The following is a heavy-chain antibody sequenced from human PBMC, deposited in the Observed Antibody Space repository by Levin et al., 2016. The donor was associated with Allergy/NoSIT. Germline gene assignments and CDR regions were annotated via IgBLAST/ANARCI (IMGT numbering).Heavy chain of an antibody. CDR3: AREGYYDSSGRYFDY. J-gene: IGHJ4*02. V-gene: IGHV3-30*04. CDR1: GFTFSSYA. D-gene: IGHD3-22*01. Sequence: GESLKISCAASGFTFSSYAMHWVRQAPGKGLEWVAVISYDGSNKYYADSVKGRFTISRDNSKNTLYLQMNSLRAEDTAVYYCAREGYYDSSGRYFDYWGQGTLVTVSS. CDR2: ISYDGSNK.